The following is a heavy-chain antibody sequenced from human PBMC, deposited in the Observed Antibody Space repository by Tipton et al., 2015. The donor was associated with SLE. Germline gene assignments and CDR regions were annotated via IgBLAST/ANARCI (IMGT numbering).Heavy chain of an antibody. Sequence: GLVKPSETLSLTCTVSGGSISSHYWSWIRQPPGKGLEWIGYIYYSGSTNYNPSLKSRVTISVDTSKNQFSLKLSSVTAADTAVYYCARDEFGEFHGMDVWGQGTTVTVSS. D-gene: IGHD3-10*01. V-gene: IGHV4-59*11. CDR3: ARDEFGEFHGMDV. CDR1: GGSISSHY. J-gene: IGHJ6*02. CDR2: IYYSGST.